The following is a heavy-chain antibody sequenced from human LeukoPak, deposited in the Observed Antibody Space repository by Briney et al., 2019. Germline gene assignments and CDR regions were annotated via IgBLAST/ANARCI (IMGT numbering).Heavy chain of an antibody. CDR1: GFTFSSYA. V-gene: IGHV3-23*01. CDR3: AKDVRIVVVPAARD. D-gene: IGHD2-2*01. J-gene: IGHJ4*02. CDR2: ISGSGGST. Sequence: GWSLRLSYAASGFTFSSYAMSWVRQAPGKGLEWVSAISGSGGSTYYADSVKGRFTISRDNSKNTLYLQMNSLRAEDTAVYYCAKDVRIVVVPAARDWGQGTLVTVSS.